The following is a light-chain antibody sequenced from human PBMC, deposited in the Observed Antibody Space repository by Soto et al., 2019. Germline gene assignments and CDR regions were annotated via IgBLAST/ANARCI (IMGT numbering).Light chain of an antibody. V-gene: IGKV3-15*01. CDR3: PQANSFPLT. CDR1: QSVSSN. CDR2: GAS. J-gene: IGKJ5*01. Sequence: VLRKTAATLSGRTMRRTTLSCRASQSVSSNWAWYQQRPGQAPRLLIYGASTRATGIPARFSGSVSGTDFTLTISSLQLEEFAPYYCPQANSFPLTFGGGTRLEIK.